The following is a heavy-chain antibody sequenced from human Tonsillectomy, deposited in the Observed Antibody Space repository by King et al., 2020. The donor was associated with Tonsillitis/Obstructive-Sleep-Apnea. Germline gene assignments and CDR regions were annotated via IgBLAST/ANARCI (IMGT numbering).Heavy chain of an antibody. CDR2: ISSIGDTT. CDR3: VKDQGLYCINGVCFYFDY. CDR1: GFSFNSYT. Sequence: QLVQSGGGLVQPGGSLRLSCSASGFSFNSYTMHWVRQAPGKGLEYVSGISSIGDTTYYADSVKGRFTISRDSSKNTLYLQMGSLRAEDTAVYYCVKDQGLYCINGVCFYFDYWGQGTLVTVSS. V-gene: IGHV3-64D*06. J-gene: IGHJ4*02. D-gene: IGHD2-8*01.